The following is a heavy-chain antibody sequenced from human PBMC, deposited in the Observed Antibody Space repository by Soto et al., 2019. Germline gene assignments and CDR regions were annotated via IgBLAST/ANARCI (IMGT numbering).Heavy chain of an antibody. D-gene: IGHD2-21*01. CDR3: ARELYSCGAECPYYMDY. V-gene: IGHV1-2*02. Sequence: ASVKVSCKASGYTFSGFYMHWVRQAPGQGLEWMGWINPNSGGTKSAEKFQGRVTMTRDTSISTAYMELSRLTSDDTAVYYCARELYSCGAECPYYMDYWGQGTPVTVSS. CDR1: GYTFSGFY. J-gene: IGHJ4*02. CDR2: INPNSGGT.